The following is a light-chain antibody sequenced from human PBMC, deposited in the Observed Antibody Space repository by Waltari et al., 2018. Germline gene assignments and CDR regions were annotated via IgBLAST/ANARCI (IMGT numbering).Light chain of an antibody. CDR3: MQDLQTPWT. CDR2: LTS. CDR1: QSLLHSNGHTY. V-gene: IGKV2-28*01. J-gene: IGKJ1*01. Sequence: IVITQSPLPLPGTPGEPASISSRSSQSLLHSNGHTYVEWFLQKPGQSPQLLIYLTSRRASGVPDRFIGSGSGTDFTLKISRVEAEDVGIYYCMQDLQTPWTFGQGTRVEIK.